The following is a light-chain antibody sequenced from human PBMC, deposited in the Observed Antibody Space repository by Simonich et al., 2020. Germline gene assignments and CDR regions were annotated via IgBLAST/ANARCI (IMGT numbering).Light chain of an antibody. V-gene: IGLV2-8*01. CDR1: SSDFVGYNY. CDR3: SSYAGSNLWV. J-gene: IGLJ3*02. Sequence: QSALTQPPSASGSPGQPVTISCTGTSSDFVGYNYVSWYQQHPVKAPKLMIYEVSNRPSGFPDRFSGSKSGNTASLTVSGLQAEDEADYYCSSYAGSNLWVFGGGTKLTVL. CDR2: EVS.